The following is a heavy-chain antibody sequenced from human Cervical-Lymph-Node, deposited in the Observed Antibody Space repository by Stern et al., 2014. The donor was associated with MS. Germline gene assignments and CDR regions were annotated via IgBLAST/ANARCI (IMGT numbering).Heavy chain of an antibody. V-gene: IGHV3-30*18. D-gene: IGHD3-22*01. Sequence: VQLVESGGGVVQAGRSLRLSCAASGFTFSTYGMHWVRQAPGKGLEWVAVISYDGSNKYYADSVKGRFTISRDNSKNTLYLQMNSLRAEDTAVYYCAKGGELLRPSDYWGLGTLVTVSS. J-gene: IGHJ4*02. CDR1: GFTFSTYG. CDR2: ISYDGSNK. CDR3: AKGGELLRPSDY.